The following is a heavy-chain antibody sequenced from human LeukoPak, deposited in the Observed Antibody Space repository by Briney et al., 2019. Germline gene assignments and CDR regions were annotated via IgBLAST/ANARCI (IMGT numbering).Heavy chain of an antibody. CDR3: ASPGGVPTPDP. CDR1: GFTFSSYA. CDR2: ISGSGGST. J-gene: IGHJ5*02. D-gene: IGHD3-16*01. V-gene: IGHV3-23*01. Sequence: GGSLRLSCAASGFTFSSYAMSWVRQAPGKGLEWVSAISGSGGSTYYADSVKGRFATSRDNSKNTLHLQMNSLRAEDTAVYYCASPGGVPTPDPWGQGTLVTVSS.